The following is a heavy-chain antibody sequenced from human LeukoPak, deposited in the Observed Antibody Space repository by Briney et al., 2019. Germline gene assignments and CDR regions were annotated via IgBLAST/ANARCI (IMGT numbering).Heavy chain of an antibody. CDR3: ARDWAPLSGNYYDAWFDP. CDR2: ISFDATSK. CDR1: GFNFINYA. V-gene: IGHV3-30*04. J-gene: IGHJ5*02. D-gene: IGHD1-26*01. Sequence: GGSLRLSCAASGFNFINYAMHWVRQAPGKGLEWVAVISFDATSKYYADSVKGRFTISRDNSKNTLYLQLSSLRPDDTAVYYCARDWAPLSGNYYDAWFDPWGQGTLVTVSS.